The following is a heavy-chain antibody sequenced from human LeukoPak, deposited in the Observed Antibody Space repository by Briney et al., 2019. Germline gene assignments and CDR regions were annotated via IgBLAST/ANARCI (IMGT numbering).Heavy chain of an antibody. V-gene: IGHV1-69*13. D-gene: IGHD3-22*01. CDR3: AREVDYDSSGYYSFDY. CDR1: GGTFSSYA. Sequence: SVKVSCKASGGTFSSYAISWVRQAPGQGLEWMGGIIPIFGTANYAQKSQGRVTITADESTSTAYMELSSLRSEDTAVYYCAREVDYDSSGYYSFDYWGQGTLVTVSS. CDR2: IIPIFGTA. J-gene: IGHJ4*02.